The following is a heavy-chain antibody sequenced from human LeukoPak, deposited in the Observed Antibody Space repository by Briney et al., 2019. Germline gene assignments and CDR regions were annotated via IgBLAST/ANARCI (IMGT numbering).Heavy chain of an antibody. CDR2: INHSGST. CDR1: GGSFSGYY. J-gene: IGHJ4*02. CDR3: ARATGEWDDSSGYLGY. D-gene: IGHD3-22*01. V-gene: IGHV4-34*01. Sequence: PSETLSLTCAVYGGSFSGYYWSWIRQPPGKGLEWIGEINHSGSTNYNPSLKSRVTISVDTSKNQFSLKLSSVTAADTAVYYCARATGEWDDSSGYLGYWGQGTLVTVSS.